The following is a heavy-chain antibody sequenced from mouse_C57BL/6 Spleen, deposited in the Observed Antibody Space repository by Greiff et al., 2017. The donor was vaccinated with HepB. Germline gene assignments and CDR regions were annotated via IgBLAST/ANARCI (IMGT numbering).Heavy chain of an antibody. CDR2: INPNNGGT. J-gene: IGHJ2*01. Sequence: EVQLQQSGPELVKPGASVKISCKASGYTFTDYYMNWVKQSHGKSLEWIGDINPNNGGTSYNQKFKGKATLTVDKSSSTAYMELRSLTSEDSAVYYCARKLLYYYGSSFDYWGQGTTLTVSS. CDR3: ARKLLYYYGSSFDY. CDR1: GYTFTDYY. D-gene: IGHD1-1*01. V-gene: IGHV1-26*01.